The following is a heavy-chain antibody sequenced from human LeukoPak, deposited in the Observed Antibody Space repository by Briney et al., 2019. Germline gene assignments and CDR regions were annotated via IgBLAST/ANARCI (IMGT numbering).Heavy chain of an antibody. V-gene: IGHV3-23*01. J-gene: IGHJ3*02. CDR3: ARAKRNGFDI. D-gene: IGHD2-8*01. CDR1: GFTFSSYG. Sequence: GGSLRLSCAASGFTFSSYGMSWVRQAPGKGLEWVSGISGGGASTYYADSVKGRFTISRDNSKNTLYLQMNSLRAEDTAVYYCARAKRNGFDIWGQGTMVTVSS. CDR2: ISGGGAST.